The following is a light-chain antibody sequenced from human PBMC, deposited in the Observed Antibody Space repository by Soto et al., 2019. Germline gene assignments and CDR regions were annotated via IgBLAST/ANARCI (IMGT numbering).Light chain of an antibody. Sequence: IVLTQSPGTLSLSPGERATLSCRASQSVSSSYLAWYQQKPGQAPRLLIYGASSRATCIPDRFSGSGSGTDFTLTISRLEPEDFAVYYCQQYGSSRITFDQGTRLEIK. CDR3: QQYGSSRIT. V-gene: IGKV3-20*01. CDR2: GAS. CDR1: QSVSSSY. J-gene: IGKJ5*01.